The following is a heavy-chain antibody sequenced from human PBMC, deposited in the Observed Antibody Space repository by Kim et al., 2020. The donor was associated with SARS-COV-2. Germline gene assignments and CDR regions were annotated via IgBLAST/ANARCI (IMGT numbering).Heavy chain of an antibody. Sequence: GGSLRLSCAASGFTFSSYAMSWVRQAPGKGLEWVSDISGSGGSTYYADSVKGRFTISRDNYKNTLYLQMNSLRSEDTDVYYCAKGANARYFDWLSIPDWFDPWGQGTLVTVSS. CDR3: AKGANARYFDWLSIPDWFDP. V-gene: IGHV3-23*01. J-gene: IGHJ5*02. CDR2: ISGSGGST. CDR1: GFTFSSYA. D-gene: IGHD3-9*01.